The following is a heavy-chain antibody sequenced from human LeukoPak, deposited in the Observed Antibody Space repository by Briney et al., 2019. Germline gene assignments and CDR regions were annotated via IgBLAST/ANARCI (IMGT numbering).Heavy chain of an antibody. V-gene: IGHV3-21*01. Sequence: PGGSLRLSCAASGFTFTTYTLNWVRQTPGKGLEWVASINGNSNYIYYADSVKGRLTISRDTARNSLYLQVNSLRVEDTAVYFCARDAYGDNALDYWGQGTLVTVS. CDR2: INGNSNYI. D-gene: IGHD4-17*01. CDR3: ARDAYGDNALDY. CDR1: GFTFTTYT. J-gene: IGHJ4*02.